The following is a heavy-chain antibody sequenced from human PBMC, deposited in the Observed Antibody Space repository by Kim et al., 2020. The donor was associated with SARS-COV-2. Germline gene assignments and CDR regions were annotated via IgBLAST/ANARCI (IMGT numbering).Heavy chain of an antibody. CDR3: TTGLWFGELLSGTFGDY. D-gene: IGHD3-10*01. CDR2: IKSKTDGGTT. Sequence: GGSLRLSCAASGFTFSNAWMSWVRQAPGKGLEWVGRIKSKTDGGTTDYAAPVKGRFTISRDDSKNTLYLQMNSLKTEDTAVYYCTTGLWFGELLSGTFGDYWGQGTLVTVSS. J-gene: IGHJ4*02. V-gene: IGHV3-15*01. CDR1: GFTFSNAW.